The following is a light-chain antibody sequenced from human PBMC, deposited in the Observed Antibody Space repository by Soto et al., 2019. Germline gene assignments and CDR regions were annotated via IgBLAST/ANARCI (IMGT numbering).Light chain of an antibody. V-gene: IGLV2-23*02. J-gene: IGLJ3*02. CDR1: SSDVGKYNL. Sequence: QAVVTQPASVSGSPGQSITISCTGTSSDVGKYNLVSWYQQHPGKAPKIIIFEVNERPSGVSNRFSGSKSGNTASLTISGLQADDEADYYCCSYGISSPWVFGGGTKVTVL. CDR3: CSYGISSPWV. CDR2: EVN.